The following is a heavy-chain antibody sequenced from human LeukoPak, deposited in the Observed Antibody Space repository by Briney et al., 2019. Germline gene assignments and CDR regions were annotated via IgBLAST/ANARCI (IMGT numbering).Heavy chain of an antibody. CDR3: ARERNWGSGAFDI. V-gene: IGHV4-39*07. CDR2: IYYSGST. Sequence: SETLSLTCSVTGGSISTTSNYWGWIRQPPGKGLEWIGSIYYSGSTYYNSSLKSRVTISVDASKNQFSLKLSSVTAADTAVYYCARERNWGSGAFDIWGQGTMVTVSS. D-gene: IGHD3-16*01. CDR1: GGSISTTSNY. J-gene: IGHJ3*02.